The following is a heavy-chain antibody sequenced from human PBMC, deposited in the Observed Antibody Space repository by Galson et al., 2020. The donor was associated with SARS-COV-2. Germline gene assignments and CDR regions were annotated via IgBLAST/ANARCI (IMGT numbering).Heavy chain of an antibody. Sequence: SETLSLTCTVSGGSSISDYYWAWFRQPPVKGLEWIGSVYYSGNTYSNPSLKSRLTMSVDTSKNHFSLNLSSVTAADTALYYCAREYCVNGGCYTVTGDYWGHGTLVT. D-gene: IGHD2-8*01. J-gene: IGHJ4*01. CDR3: AREYCVNGGCYTVTGDY. CDR1: GGSSISDYY. V-gene: IGHV4-39*07. CDR2: VYYSGNT.